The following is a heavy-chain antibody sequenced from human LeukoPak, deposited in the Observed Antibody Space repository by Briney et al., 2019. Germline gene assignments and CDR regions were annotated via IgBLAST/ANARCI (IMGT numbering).Heavy chain of an antibody. Sequence: PGRSLRLSCAASGFTFDDYAMHWVRQAPGKGLQCVSGISWNSGSIGYADSVKGRFTISRDNAKSSLYLQMNSLRAEDTALYYCAKELGYCSSTSCYPLDPWGQGTLVTVSS. CDR2: ISWNSGSI. CDR3: AKELGYCSSTSCYPLDP. J-gene: IGHJ5*02. D-gene: IGHD2-2*01. V-gene: IGHV3-9*01. CDR1: GFTFDDYA.